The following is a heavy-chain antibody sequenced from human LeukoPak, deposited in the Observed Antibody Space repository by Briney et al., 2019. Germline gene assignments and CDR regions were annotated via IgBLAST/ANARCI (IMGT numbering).Heavy chain of an antibody. CDR3: AAELAVAEDYYYGMDV. Sequence: GTSVKVSCKAFGFTFTSSAMQGVGQARGQRLEGIGWIVVGSGNTNYAQKFQERVTITRDISTSTAYMELSSLRSEDTAVYYCAAELAVAEDYYYGMDVWGQGTTVTVSS. CDR1: GFTFTSSA. CDR2: IVVGSGNT. D-gene: IGHD6-19*01. J-gene: IGHJ6*02. V-gene: IGHV1-58*02.